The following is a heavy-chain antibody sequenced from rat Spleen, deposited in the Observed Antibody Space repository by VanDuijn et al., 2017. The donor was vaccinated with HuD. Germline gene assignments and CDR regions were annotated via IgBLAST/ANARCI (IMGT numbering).Heavy chain of an antibody. CDR1: GFTFSNYG. Sequence: EVQLVESGGGLVQPGRSLKLSCAASGFTFSNYGMAWVRQAPTKGLEWVASISYDGGSTYYPDSVKGRFTISRDIAKTTLYLHMTSLRSEDTATYYCTRHNSGYGVMDAWGQGASVTVSS. CDR3: TRHNSGYGVMDA. D-gene: IGHD4-3*01. CDR2: ISYDGGST. J-gene: IGHJ4*01. V-gene: IGHV5-29*01.